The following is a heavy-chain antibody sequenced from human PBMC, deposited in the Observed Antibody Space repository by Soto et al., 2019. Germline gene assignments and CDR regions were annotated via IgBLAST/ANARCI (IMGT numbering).Heavy chain of an antibody. CDR1: GFTFSSYG. V-gene: IGHV3-33*01. D-gene: IGHD5-18*01. CDR2: IWYDGSNK. Sequence: GGSLRLSCAASGFTFSSYGMHWVRQAPGKGLEWVAVIWYDGSNKYYADSVKGRFTISRDNSKNTLYLQMNSLRAEDTAVYYCARDRVSMEWIQLWFSYGMDVWGQGTTVTVSS. CDR3: ARDRVSMEWIQLWFSYGMDV. J-gene: IGHJ6*02.